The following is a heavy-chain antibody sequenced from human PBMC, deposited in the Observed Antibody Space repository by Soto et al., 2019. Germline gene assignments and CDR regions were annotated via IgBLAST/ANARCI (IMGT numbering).Heavy chain of an antibody. CDR3: ARGGGVGVAGSAAFDM. Sequence: QLHLVQSGAVVKKPGASVTVSCSASGYPVTAYYMHWVRQAPGRGLEWMGGINPATGAAKYTPTFQGRVTMARDTSTSTVFMEPSGLTCEDTAVFYCARGGGVGVAGSAAFDMWGQGTLVTVSS. CDR1: GYPVTAYY. J-gene: IGHJ3*02. V-gene: IGHV1-2*02. D-gene: IGHD3-3*01. CDR2: INPATGAA.